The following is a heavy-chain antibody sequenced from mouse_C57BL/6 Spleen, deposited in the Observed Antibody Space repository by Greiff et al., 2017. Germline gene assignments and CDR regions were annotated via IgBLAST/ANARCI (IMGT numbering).Heavy chain of an antibody. D-gene: IGHD3-2*02. J-gene: IGHJ4*01. CDR2: IDPSDGDT. CDR1: GYTFTSYW. CDR3: EWEGSGISAVDY. Sequence: QVQLKQSGAELVKPGASVKVSCKASGYTFTSYWMHWVKQRPGQGLEWIGRIDPSDGDTNYSQKFKGKATLTVDKSSSTAYMQLSSLTSEDSAVYYCEWEGSGISAVDYWGQGTTVTVSS. V-gene: IGHV1-74*01.